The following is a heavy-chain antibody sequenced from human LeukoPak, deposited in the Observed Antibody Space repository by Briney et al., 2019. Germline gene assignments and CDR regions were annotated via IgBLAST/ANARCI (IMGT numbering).Heavy chain of an antibody. V-gene: IGHV4-4*07. CDR1: DGSISSHY. Sequence: PSETMSLTCTVSDGSISSHYWSWVRQPAGKGLEWIGRIYSSGSTNYNPSLKSRVAMSADTSKNQFSLRLTSVTAADTAVYFCARGPSAVAGTDWYFDLWGCGTLVTVSS. CDR2: IYSSGST. J-gene: IGHJ2*01. D-gene: IGHD6-19*01. CDR3: ARGPSAVAGTDWYFDL.